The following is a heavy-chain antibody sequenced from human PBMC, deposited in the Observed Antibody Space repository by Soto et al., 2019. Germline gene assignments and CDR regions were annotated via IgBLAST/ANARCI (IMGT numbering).Heavy chain of an antibody. D-gene: IGHD3-9*01. CDR1: GFSVTDHY. CDR2: LYTGGSA. Sequence: GSLRLSCAASGFSVTDHYMTWVRQAPGKGLEWVSFLYTGGSAYYGDSVKGRFTISRDSSTNTLYLQINSLKVGDTAFYFCARSFNDWTTYFDYWSEGTLVTVSS. CDR3: ARSFNDWTTYFDY. V-gene: IGHV3-53*01. J-gene: IGHJ4*02.